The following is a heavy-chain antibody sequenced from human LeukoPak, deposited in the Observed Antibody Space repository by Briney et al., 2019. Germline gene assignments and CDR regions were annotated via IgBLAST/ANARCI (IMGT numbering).Heavy chain of an antibody. Sequence: PSETLSLTCAVSGGSISSSNWWSWVRQPPGKGLEWIGEIYHSGSTNYNPSLKSRVTISVDKSKNQFSLKLSSVTAADTAVYYCATSPEWLVRAEYFQHWGQGTLVTVSS. V-gene: IGHV4-4*02. CDR3: ATSPEWLVRAEYFQH. D-gene: IGHD6-19*01. CDR2: IYHSGST. J-gene: IGHJ1*01. CDR1: GGSISSSNW.